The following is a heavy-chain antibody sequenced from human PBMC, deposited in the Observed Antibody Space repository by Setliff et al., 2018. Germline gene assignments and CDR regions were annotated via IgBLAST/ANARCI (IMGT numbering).Heavy chain of an antibody. Sequence: SVKVSCKASGGTFNTYGISWVRLAPGQGLEWMGRVIPLFGTTNYAQKFQDRVAISADESTSTAYMELRSLRSEDTAIYYCAREVSTGENSGCDIWGQGTVVTVSS. CDR2: VIPLFGTT. D-gene: IGHD3-9*01. J-gene: IGHJ3*02. CDR3: AREVSTGENSGCDI. V-gene: IGHV1-69*13. CDR1: GGTFNTYG.